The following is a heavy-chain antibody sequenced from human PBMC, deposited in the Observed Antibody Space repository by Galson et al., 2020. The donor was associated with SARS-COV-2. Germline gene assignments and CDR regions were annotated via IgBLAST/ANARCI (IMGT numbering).Heavy chain of an antibody. J-gene: IGHJ4*02. V-gene: IGHV3-23*03. D-gene: IGHD4-17*01. CDR2: IYSGGST. CDR3: AKDRADYGDSLDFDY. CDR1: GFTFSSYA. Sequence: GGSLRLSCAASGFTFSSYAMSWVRQAPGKGLEWVSVIYSGGSTYYADSMKGRFTISRDNSKNTLYLQMNSLRAEDTAVYYCAKDRADYGDSLDFDYWGQGTLVTVSS.